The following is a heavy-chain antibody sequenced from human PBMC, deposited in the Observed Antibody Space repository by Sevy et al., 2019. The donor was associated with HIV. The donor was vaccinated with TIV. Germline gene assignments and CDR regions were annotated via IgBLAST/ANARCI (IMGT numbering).Heavy chain of an antibody. CDR2: IWYDGSNK. CDR3: ARDTSGWYRINAFDI. CDR1: GFTFSSYG. V-gene: IGHV3-33*01. D-gene: IGHD6-19*01. J-gene: IGHJ3*02. Sequence: GGSLRLSCAASGFTFSSYGMHWVRQAPGKGLEWVAVIWYDGSNKYYADSVKGRFTISRDNSKNTLYLQMNSLRAEDTAVYYCARDTSGWYRINAFDIWDQGTVVTVSS.